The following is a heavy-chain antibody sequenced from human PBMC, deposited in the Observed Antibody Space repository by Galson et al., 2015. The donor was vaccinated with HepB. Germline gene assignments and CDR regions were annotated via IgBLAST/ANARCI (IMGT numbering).Heavy chain of an antibody. J-gene: IGHJ6*03. D-gene: IGHD3-3*01. CDR2: TKRKIDGGTI. CDR1: GFTFRNTW. V-gene: IGHV3-15*07. Sequence: SLRLSCAASGFTFRNTWMNWVRQAPGKGLEWVGRTKRKIDGGTIDYAAPVKGRFIISRDDSKNMVYMEMNSLKTEGTAVYYCATLYYDFWSGSSLVYYYYYMDAWGKGTTVAVSS. CDR3: ATLYYDFWSGSSLVYYYYYMDA.